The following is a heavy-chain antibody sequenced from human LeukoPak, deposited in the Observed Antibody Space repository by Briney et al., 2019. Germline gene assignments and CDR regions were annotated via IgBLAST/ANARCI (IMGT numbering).Heavy chain of an antibody. CDR3: VRETGERYYGRNYFEY. CDR1: GDSVSRNSAA. J-gene: IGHJ4*02. CDR2: TYYRSKWFS. D-gene: IGHD3-3*01. Sequence: WQTLSLTCAISGDSVSRNSAAWNWIRQSPSRGLGWMGRTYYRSKWFSDFALSVESRITITPDTSKNHVSLQLNSLTPEDTALYFCVRETGERYYGRNYFEYWGQGTLVTVSS. V-gene: IGHV6-1*01.